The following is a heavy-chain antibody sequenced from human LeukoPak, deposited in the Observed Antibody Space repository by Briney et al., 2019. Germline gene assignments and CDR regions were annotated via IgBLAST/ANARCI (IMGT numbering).Heavy chain of an antibody. CDR3: AKEDGYSYGIDC. Sequence: GGSLRLSCAASGFTFSSYAMSWVRQAPGKGLEWVSTIIRSGVSTYYADSVKGRFTISRDNSKNTLYLQMDSLRAEDTAVYYCAKEDGYSYGIDCWGQETLVTVSS. V-gene: IGHV3-23*01. CDR1: GFTFSSYA. D-gene: IGHD5-18*01. CDR2: IIRSGVST. J-gene: IGHJ4*02.